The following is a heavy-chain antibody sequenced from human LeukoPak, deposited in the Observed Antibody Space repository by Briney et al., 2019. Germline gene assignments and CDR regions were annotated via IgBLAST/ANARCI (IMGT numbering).Heavy chain of an antibody. V-gene: IGHV3-30-3*01. Sequence: HPGGSLRLSCAASGFTFSSYAMHWVRQAPGKGLEWVVVISYDGSNKYYADSVKGRFTISRDNAKNSLYLQMNSLRAEDTAVYYCARADYDILTGYYSDYWGQGTLVTVSS. CDR3: ARADYDILTGYYSDY. J-gene: IGHJ4*02. CDR1: GFTFSSYA. D-gene: IGHD3-9*01. CDR2: ISYDGSNK.